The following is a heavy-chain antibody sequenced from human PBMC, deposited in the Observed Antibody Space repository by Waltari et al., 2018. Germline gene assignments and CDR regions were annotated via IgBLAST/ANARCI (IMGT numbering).Heavy chain of an antibody. V-gene: IGHV4-30-4*08. CDR2: VYYSAYT. Sequence: QVQLLESGPGLVKPSQTLSLTCTVSGASISSRDYYWNWIRQAPGKGREWIGYVYYSAYTSYTPSLQCQVTIPLDTSKNQLSLSLTSLTAAPTPVYYCAESPAVDPAVYFESWGRGTLVTLSS. D-gene: IGHD2-15*01. J-gene: IGHJ4*02. CDR1: GASISSRDYY. CDR3: AESPAVDPAVYFES.